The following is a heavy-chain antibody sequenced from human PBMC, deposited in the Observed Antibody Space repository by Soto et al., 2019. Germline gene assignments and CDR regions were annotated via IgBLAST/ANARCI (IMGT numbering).Heavy chain of an antibody. V-gene: IGHV3-7*04. CDR1: GFTFNSYY. Sequence: EVQLVESGGGLVQPGGSLRLSCAASGFTFNSYYMTWVRQAPGKGLEWVANIRQDGSDKYYVGSVKGRFTISRDNXXKSLYLQMNSLRAEDTAVYYCAGERGGPTTSAFDIWGQGTMVTVSS. D-gene: IGHD1-26*01. CDR3: AGERGGPTTSAFDI. CDR2: IRQDGSDK. J-gene: IGHJ3*02.